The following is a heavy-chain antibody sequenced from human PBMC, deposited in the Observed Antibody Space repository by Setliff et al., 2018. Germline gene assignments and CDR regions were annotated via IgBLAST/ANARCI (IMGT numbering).Heavy chain of an antibody. CDR1: GYTFTSYG. CDR2: ISAYNGNT. J-gene: IGHJ4*02. Sequence: ASVKVSCKASGYTFTSYGISWVRQAPGQGLEWMGWISAYNGNTNYAQKFQGRVTMTRNTSTSTVYMELSSLRSEDTAVYYCARDSRTTVTYYWGQGTLVTVSS. D-gene: IGHD4-17*01. V-gene: IGHV1-18*01. CDR3: ARDSRTTVTYY.